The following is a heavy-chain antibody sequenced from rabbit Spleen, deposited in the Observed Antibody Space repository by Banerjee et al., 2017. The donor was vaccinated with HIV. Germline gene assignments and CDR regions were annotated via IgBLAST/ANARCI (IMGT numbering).Heavy chain of an antibody. J-gene: IGHJ4*01. D-gene: IGHD1-1*01. CDR2: INIVTGKS. Sequence: QSLEESGGGLVKPGGTLTLTCTVSGFSFSSNWMCWVRQAPGKGLEWIACINIVTGKSVYATWVNGRFTISSHNAQNTLYLQLHSLTDADTATYFCVRGASGSGYYSLWGPGTLVTVS. V-gene: IGHV1S7*01. CDR3: VRGASGSGYYSL. CDR1: GFSFSSNW.